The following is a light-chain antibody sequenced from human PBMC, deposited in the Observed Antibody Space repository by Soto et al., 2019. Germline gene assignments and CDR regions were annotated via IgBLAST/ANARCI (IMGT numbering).Light chain of an antibody. J-gene: IGKJ5*01. CDR2: GAS. CDR1: QSVSSY. CDR3: QQRSNWPPT. V-gene: IGKV3D-20*02. Sequence: EIVLTQSPGTLSLSPGERATLSCRASQSVSSYLAWYQQKPGQAPRLLIYGASSRATGIPDRFSGSASGTDFTLTISRLEPEDFAVYYCQQRSNWPPTFGQGTRLEIK.